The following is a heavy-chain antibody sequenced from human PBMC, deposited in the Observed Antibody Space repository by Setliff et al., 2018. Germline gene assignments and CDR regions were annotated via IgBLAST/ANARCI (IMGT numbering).Heavy chain of an antibody. CDR1: GGSISSGSYY. CDR2: IYSSGST. V-gene: IGHV4-61*02. CDR3: ARDLRYCSGGTCYSAFDF. J-gene: IGHJ4*02. D-gene: IGHD2-15*01. Sequence: SETLSLTCTVSGGSISSGSYYWSWIRQPAGKGLEWIGRIYSSGSTDYNRSLKSRLTISVDTSKNQFSLRLSSVTAADTAVYYCARDLRYCSGGTCYSAFDFWGQGTLVTVLL.